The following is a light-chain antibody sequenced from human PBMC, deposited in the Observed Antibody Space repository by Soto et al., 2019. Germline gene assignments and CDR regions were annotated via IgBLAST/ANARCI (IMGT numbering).Light chain of an antibody. V-gene: IGLV2-23*01. CDR2: EGT. J-gene: IGLJ2*01. CDR3: CSYAGSYTLV. CDR1: NSDVGTHNL. Sequence: QSVLTQPASVSGSPGQSITISCTGTNSDVGTHNLVSWYQQHPGKAPKLIIYEGTKRPSGVSNRFSGSKSGNTASLTISGLQAEDEADYYCCSYAGSYTLVFGGGTQLTVL.